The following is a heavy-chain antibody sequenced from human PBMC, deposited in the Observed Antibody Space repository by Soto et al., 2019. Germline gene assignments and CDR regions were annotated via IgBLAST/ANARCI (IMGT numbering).Heavy chain of an antibody. Sequence: GGSLRLSCAASGFTFSSYAMSWVRQAPGKGLEWVSAISGSGGSTYYADSVKGRFTISRENSKNTLYLQMNSLRAEDTAVYYCANEVEYSSSSGWFDPWGQGTLVTVSS. CDR2: ISGSGGST. V-gene: IGHV3-23*01. D-gene: IGHD6-6*01. CDR1: GFTFSSYA. CDR3: ANEVEYSSSSGWFDP. J-gene: IGHJ5*02.